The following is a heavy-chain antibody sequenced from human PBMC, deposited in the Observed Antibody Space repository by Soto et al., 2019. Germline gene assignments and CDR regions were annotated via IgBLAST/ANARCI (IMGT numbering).Heavy chain of an antibody. V-gene: IGHV4-30-4*01. D-gene: IGHD2-8*02. CDR3: ARDKITGLFDY. J-gene: IGHJ4*02. CDR1: GASISSGDYY. CDR2: INHSGST. Sequence: SETLSLTCNVSGASISSGDYYWSWIRQPPGKGLEWIGYINHSGSTNYNPSLKSRVTISVDTSKNQFSLKLTSVTAADTAVYYCARDKITGLFDYWGQGTLVTVS.